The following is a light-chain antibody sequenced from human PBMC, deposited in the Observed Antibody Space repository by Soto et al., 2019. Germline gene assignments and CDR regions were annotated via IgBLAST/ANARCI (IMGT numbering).Light chain of an antibody. CDR1: SSDVDGYNF. J-gene: IGLJ1*01. V-gene: IGLV2-14*03. CDR2: DVS. Sequence: QSVLTQPASVSGSPGQSITISCTGTSSDVDGYNFVSWCQHHPGKAPKLIIYDVSNRPSGVSSRFSGFKSGNTASLTVSGLQAEDEYDYYCTSPTTSFSYVSGTCPKVPV. CDR3: TSPTTSFSYV.